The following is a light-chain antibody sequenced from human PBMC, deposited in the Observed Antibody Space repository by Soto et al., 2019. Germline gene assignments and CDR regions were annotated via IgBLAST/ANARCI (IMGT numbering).Light chain of an antibody. J-gene: IGKJ2*01. Sequence: DIQMTQSPSTLSASVGDRVTITCRASQSINTWLAWYHQKPGKAPKLLIYDASTLETGVPSRFSGSESGPELTLTIGSRQPDDVATYSCNQDSTYPYTFGQGTKLGIK. CDR2: DAS. CDR3: NQDSTYPYT. CDR1: QSINTW. V-gene: IGKV1-5*01.